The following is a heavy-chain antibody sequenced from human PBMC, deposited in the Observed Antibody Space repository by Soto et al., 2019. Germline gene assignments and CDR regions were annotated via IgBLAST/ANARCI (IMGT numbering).Heavy chain of an antibody. J-gene: IGHJ4*02. Sequence: QVQLVQSGAEVKKPGSSVPVSCKASGGTFRSYTISWVRQAPGHGLAWMGRIIPILGIANYAQKFQGRVTITAEKSTSTADMELSSLRSEDTAVYYCAVPAAQWAGEYYFDYWGQGTLVTVSS. CDR3: AVPAAQWAGEYYFDY. CDR1: GGTFRSYT. D-gene: IGHD2-2*01. CDR2: IIPILGIA. V-gene: IGHV1-69*02.